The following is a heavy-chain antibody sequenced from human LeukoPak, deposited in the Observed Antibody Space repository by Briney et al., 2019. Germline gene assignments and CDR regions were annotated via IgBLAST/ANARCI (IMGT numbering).Heavy chain of an antibody. V-gene: IGHV3-21*01. CDR2: ISSSSSYI. CDR3: ARDQPNYYILTGYYPFDY. Sequence: GGSLRLSCAASGFTFSTYSMNWLRQAPGKGLEWVSSISSSSSYIYYADSVKGRFTISRDNAKNSLYLQMNSLRAEDTAVYYCARDQPNYYILTGYYPFDYWGQGTGVTVSS. J-gene: IGHJ4*02. D-gene: IGHD3-9*01. CDR1: GFTFSTYS.